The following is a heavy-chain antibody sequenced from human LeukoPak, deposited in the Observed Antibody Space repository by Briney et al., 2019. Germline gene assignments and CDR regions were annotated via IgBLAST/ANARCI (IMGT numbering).Heavy chain of an antibody. CDR3: ARDYYDSSGYTP. V-gene: IGHV3-30-3*01. CDR2: ISYDGSNK. J-gene: IGHJ5*02. D-gene: IGHD3-22*01. Sequence: GGSLRLSCAASGFTFSSYAMHWVRQAPGKGLEWVAVISYDGSNKYYADSVKGRYTISRDNSKNTLYLQMNSLRAEDTAVYYCARDYYDSSGYTPWGQGTLVTVSS. CDR1: GFTFSSYA.